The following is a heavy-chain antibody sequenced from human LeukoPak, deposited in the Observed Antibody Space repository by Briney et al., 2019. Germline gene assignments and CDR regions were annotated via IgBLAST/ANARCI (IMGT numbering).Heavy chain of an antibody. CDR2: INPNSGGT. J-gene: IGHJ4*02. CDR3: ARGNQLERLPGAYDY. V-gene: IGHV1-2*02. CDR1: GYTFTSYG. D-gene: IGHD1-1*01. Sequence: ASVKVSCKASGYTFTSYGISWVRQAPGQGLEWMGWINPNSGGTNYAQKFQGRVTMTRDTSISTAYMELSRLRSDDTAVYYCARGNQLERLPGAYDYWGQGTLVTVSS.